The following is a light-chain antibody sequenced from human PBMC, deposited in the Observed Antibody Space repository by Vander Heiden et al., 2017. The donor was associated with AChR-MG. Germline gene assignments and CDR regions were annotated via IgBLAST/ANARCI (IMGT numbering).Light chain of an antibody. CDR3: QQEDNLPHT. CDR2: GAS. V-gene: IGKV1-33*01. CDR1: QDISNY. Sequence: DIRITQSPASLSASVGDRVTITCQASQDISNYLDWYQQKPGKAPKLLIYGASNLETGVPSRFSGSGSGTDFTFTISSLQPEDIATYYCQQEDNLPHTFGPGTKVDIK. J-gene: IGKJ3*01.